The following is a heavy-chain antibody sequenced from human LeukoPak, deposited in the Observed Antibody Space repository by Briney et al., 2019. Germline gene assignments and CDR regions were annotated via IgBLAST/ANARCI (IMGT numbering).Heavy chain of an antibody. Sequence: GGSLRLSCAASGFTVSSNYMSWVRQAPGKGLEWVSVIYSGGSTYYADSVKGRFTISRDNSKNTLYLQMNSLGAEDTAVYYCASPGIAVAEVYWGQGTLVTVSS. CDR2: IYSGGST. CDR1: GFTVSSNY. CDR3: ASPGIAVAEVY. J-gene: IGHJ4*02. V-gene: IGHV3-53*01. D-gene: IGHD6-19*01.